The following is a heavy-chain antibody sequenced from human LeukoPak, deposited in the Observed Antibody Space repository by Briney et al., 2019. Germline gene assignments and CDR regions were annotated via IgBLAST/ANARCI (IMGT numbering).Heavy chain of an antibody. Sequence: GGSPRLSCAAPGFTFSSYGMHWVRQAPGKGLEWVAFIRYDGSNKYYTDSVKGRFTISRDNSKNTLYLQMNSLRAEDTAVYYCAKDAPVASTFDYWGQGTLVTVSS. D-gene: IGHD6-19*01. CDR3: AKDAPVASTFDY. CDR2: IRYDGSNK. J-gene: IGHJ4*02. CDR1: GFTFSSYG. V-gene: IGHV3-30*02.